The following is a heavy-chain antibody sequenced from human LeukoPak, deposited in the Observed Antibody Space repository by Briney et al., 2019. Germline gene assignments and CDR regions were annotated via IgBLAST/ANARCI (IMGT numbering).Heavy chain of an antibody. J-gene: IGHJ6*03. CDR2: IIPILGIA. V-gene: IGHV1-69*04. CDR1: GGTFSSYA. CDR3: ARADIIVAARYYYYYMDV. Sequence: SVKVSCKASGGTFSSYAISWVRQAPGQGLEWMGRIIPILGIANYAQKFQGRVTITADESTSTAYMELSSLRSEDTAVYYCARADIIVAARYYYYYMDVWGKGTTVTVSS. D-gene: IGHD6-6*01.